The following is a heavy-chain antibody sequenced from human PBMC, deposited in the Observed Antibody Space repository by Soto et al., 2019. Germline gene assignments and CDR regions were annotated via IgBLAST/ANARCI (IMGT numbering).Heavy chain of an antibody. CDR3: ARDSPASDY. J-gene: IGHJ4*02. CDR1: GYPFTHYG. V-gene: IGHV1-18*01. CDR2: ISPFNGNT. Sequence: GASVKVSCKSSGYPFTHYGITWVRQAPGQGPEWMGWISPFNGNTNYGQTLQGRVTLTTDTSTSTVYMELRSLSSDDTAVYYCARDSPASDYWGQGTLVTVSS.